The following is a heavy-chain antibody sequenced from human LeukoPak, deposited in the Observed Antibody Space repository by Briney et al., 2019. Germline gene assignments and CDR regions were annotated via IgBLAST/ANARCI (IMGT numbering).Heavy chain of an antibody. CDR2: IYYSGSA. Sequence: SETLSLTCTVSGGSISNYYWSWIRQPPGKGLEWIGNIYYSGSANYNPSLQSRVTISVDTSRNHFSLQLSSVTAADTAVYYCARHLVNRRRGFDYWGQGTLLTVSS. D-gene: IGHD3-10*01. CDR1: GGSISNYY. V-gene: IGHV4-59*08. J-gene: IGHJ4*02. CDR3: ARHLVNRRRGFDY.